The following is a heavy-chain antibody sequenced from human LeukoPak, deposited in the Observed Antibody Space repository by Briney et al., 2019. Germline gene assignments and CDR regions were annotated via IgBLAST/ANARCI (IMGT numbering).Heavy chain of an antibody. CDR3: ARGKRGYSSSWYDY. V-gene: IGHV4-34*01. D-gene: IGHD6-13*01. CDR1: GGXXXXYY. Sequence: SETLSLTCAVYGGXXXXYYWXXXXXPPGXGLXWIXEINHSGSTNXXPSLKSRVTISVATSKNQFSLKLSSVTAADTAVYYCARGKRGYSSSWYDYWGQGTLVTVSS. J-gene: IGHJ4*02. CDR2: INHSGST.